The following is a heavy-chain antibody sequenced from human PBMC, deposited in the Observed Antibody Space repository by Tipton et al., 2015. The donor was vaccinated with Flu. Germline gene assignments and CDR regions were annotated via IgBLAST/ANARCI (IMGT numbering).Heavy chain of an antibody. Sequence: SLRLSCAASGFTFSDYYMSWIRQAPGKGLEWVANIKQGGGEKYYVDSVKGRFTISRDNAKNSLYLQMNSLRAEDTAVYYCARTRGGYCTTTSCFADYFDFWGQGTLVTVSS. V-gene: IGHV3-7*01. CDR3: ARTRGGYCTTTSCFADYFDF. D-gene: IGHD2-2*01. J-gene: IGHJ4*02. CDR2: IKQGGGEK. CDR1: GFTFSDYY.